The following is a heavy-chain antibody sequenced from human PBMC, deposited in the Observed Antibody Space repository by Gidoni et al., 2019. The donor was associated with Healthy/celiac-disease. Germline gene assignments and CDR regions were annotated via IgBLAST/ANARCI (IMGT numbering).Heavy chain of an antibody. CDR3: ARVVIGGYDYIFDY. J-gene: IGHJ4*02. Sequence: EVQLVESGGGLAKPGGSLRLSCAASGFTFSSYSMNWVRQAPGKGLEWVSSISSSSSYIYYADSVKGRFTISRDNAKNSLYLQMNSLRAEDTAVYYCARVVIGGYDYIFDYWGQGTLVTVSS. D-gene: IGHD5-12*01. V-gene: IGHV3-21*01. CDR2: ISSSSSYI. CDR1: GFTFSSYS.